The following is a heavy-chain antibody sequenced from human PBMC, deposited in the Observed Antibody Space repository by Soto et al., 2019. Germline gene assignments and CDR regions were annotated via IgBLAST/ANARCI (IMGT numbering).Heavy chain of an antibody. CDR3: ARDLTTHDY. J-gene: IGHJ4*02. Sequence: GGSLRLSCVGSGFTFSRHAMIWVRQAPGKGLEWVSTLGGVGAYYADSVRGRFTISRDDSKNTVTLQMNGLRAEDTAIYYCARDLTTHDYWGQGXVVTVPS. V-gene: IGHV3-23*01. CDR2: LGGVGA. CDR1: GFTFSRHA.